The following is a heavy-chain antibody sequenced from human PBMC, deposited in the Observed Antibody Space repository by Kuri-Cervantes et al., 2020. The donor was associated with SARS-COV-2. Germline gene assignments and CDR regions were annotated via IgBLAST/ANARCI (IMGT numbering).Heavy chain of an antibody. Sequence: GSLRLSCTVSGDYIGSSSHYWAWIRQSPGKGLEWIGSIYYSGAPYYNPSLKSRVSISVDTSKNQFSLKLSSVTAADTAVYYCARRGYSNLLDYWGQGTLVTVSS. J-gene: IGHJ4*02. CDR3: ARRGYSNLLDY. D-gene: IGHD4-11*01. V-gene: IGHV4-39*01. CDR2: IYYSGAP. CDR1: GDYIGSSSHY.